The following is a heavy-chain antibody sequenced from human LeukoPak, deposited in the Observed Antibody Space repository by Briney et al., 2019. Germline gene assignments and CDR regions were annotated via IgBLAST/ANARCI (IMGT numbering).Heavy chain of an antibody. D-gene: IGHD1-26*01. Sequence: ASVKVSCKASGYTFTRYYIHWVRQAPGQGLEWMGLIKPEGGRTIYAQKFKGRITMTRDTSTSTVYMELSGLRSEDTAVYYCTRELGGSYNDYWGQGTPVTVSS. CDR1: GYTFTRYY. V-gene: IGHV1-46*01. CDR3: TRELGGSYNDY. J-gene: IGHJ4*02. CDR2: IKPEGGRT.